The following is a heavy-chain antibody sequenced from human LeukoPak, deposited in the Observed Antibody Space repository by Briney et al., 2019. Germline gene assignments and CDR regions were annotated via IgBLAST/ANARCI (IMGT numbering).Heavy chain of an antibody. CDR1: GVTFSNLA. D-gene: IGHD3-16*01. V-gene: IGHV3-30*04. J-gene: IGHJ4*02. CDR3: AQRGGLDY. CDR2: ISHHGSDQ. Sequence: GRSLRLSCAASGVTFSNLAMHWVRQAPGKGLEWVAVISHHGSDQFYADSVKGRFTISRDNSKNTLYLQMNSLRVEDTAVYYCAQRGGLDYWGQGTLVTVSS.